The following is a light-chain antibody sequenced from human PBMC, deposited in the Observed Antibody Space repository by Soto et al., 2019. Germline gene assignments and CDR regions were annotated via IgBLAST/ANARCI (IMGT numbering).Light chain of an antibody. CDR2: GAS. Sequence: EVVMTQSPVGLSVSRGEGATLSCRASQNINSDLAWYQQKPGQAPRLLIHGASTRATGIPARFSGSGSGTEFSLTISSLQSEVFAVYYCQQSDTWPLTFGGGTKVEIK. CDR1: QNINSD. CDR3: QQSDTWPLT. V-gene: IGKV3-15*01. J-gene: IGKJ4*01.